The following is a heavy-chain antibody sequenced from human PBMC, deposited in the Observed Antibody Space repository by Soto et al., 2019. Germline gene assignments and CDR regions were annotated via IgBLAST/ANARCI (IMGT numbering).Heavy chain of an antibody. CDR1: GGSISSYY. V-gene: IGHV4-59*01. J-gene: IGHJ5*02. CDR3: ARTVNWNYGGWFDP. D-gene: IGHD1-7*01. Sequence: VHLQESGPGLVKPSETLSLTCTVSGGSISSYYWSWIRQPPGKELEWIGYIYYSGSTKYNPSLGSRIPISVDTSKNQCSLRLNSVTAADTAVYYCARTVNWNYGGWFDPWGQGTLVTVSS. CDR2: IYYSGST.